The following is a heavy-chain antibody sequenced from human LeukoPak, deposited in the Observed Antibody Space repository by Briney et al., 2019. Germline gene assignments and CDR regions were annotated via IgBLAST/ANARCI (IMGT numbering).Heavy chain of an antibody. J-gene: IGHJ4*02. CDR2: IYYSGST. V-gene: IGHV4-31*03. Sequence: SLTLSLTCTVSGGSISSGGYFWSWIRQHPGKGLEWIGYIYYSGSTYYNPSLKSRVTIPVDTSKNQFSLKLSSVTAADTAVYYCARASVLRGVIGTSFDYWGQGTLVTVSS. D-gene: IGHD3-10*01. CDR3: ARASVLRGVIGTSFDY. CDR1: GGSISSGGYF.